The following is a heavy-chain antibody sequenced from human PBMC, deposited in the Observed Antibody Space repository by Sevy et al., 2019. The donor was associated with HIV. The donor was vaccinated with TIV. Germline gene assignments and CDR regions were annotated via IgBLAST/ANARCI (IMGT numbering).Heavy chain of an antibody. V-gene: IGHV4-4*07. CDR2: IYTSGST. CDR3: ARDWDYYGSGSYKPNYYYYGMDV. Sequence: SETLSLTCTVSGGSISSYYWSWIRQPAGKGLEWIGRIYTSGSTNYNPSFKSRVTMSVDTSKNQFSLKPSSVTDADTAVYYCARDWDYYGSGSYKPNYYYYGMDVWGQGTTVTVSS. CDR1: GGSISSYY. J-gene: IGHJ6*02. D-gene: IGHD3-10*01.